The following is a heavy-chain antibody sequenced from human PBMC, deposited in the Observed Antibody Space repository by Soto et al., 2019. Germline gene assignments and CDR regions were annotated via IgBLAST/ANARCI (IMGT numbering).Heavy chain of an antibody. J-gene: IGHJ5*02. CDR3: ARVSRWLQFKDWFDP. V-gene: IGHV1-69*06. CDR2: IIPLSGTS. Sequence: ASVKVSCKASGGTFSSYAINWVRQTPGQGLEWMGGIIPLSGTSNYAQKFQGRVSITADKLTSTAYMELSSLRSDDTAVYYCARVSRWLQFKDWFDPGAREPWSPSPQ. D-gene: IGHD5-12*01. CDR1: GGTFSSYA.